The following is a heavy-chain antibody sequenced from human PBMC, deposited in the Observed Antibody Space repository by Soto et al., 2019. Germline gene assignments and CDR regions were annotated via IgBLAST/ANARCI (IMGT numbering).Heavy chain of an antibody. CDR1: GFTFSSYD. CDR2: ISYDGRNK. J-gene: IGHJ4*02. V-gene: IGHV3-30*18. D-gene: IGHD1-26*01. CDR3: AKDRTLWEQETDY. Sequence: QVQLVESGGGVVQPGRSLRLSCAASGFTFSSYDMHWVRQAPGKGLEWVAVISYDGRNKYYADSVKGRFTISRDNSKKTLYLQMNSLRAEDTAVYYCAKDRTLWEQETDYWGQGTLVTVSS.